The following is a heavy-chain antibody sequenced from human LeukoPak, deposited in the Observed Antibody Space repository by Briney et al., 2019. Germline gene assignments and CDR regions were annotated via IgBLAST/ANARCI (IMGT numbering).Heavy chain of an antibody. J-gene: IGHJ5*02. CDR3: ARVAMGQWPNNWFDP. D-gene: IGHD6-19*01. Sequence: ASVKVSCKASGYTFTSYDINWARQATGQGLEWMGWMNPNSGNTGYAQKFQGRVTMTRNTSISTAYMELSSLRSEDTAVYYCARVAMGQWPNNWFDPWGQGTLVTVSS. CDR2: MNPNSGNT. V-gene: IGHV1-8*01. CDR1: GYTFTSYD.